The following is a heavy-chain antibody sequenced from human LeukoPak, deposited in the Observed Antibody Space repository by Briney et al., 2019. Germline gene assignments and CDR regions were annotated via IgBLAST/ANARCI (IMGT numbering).Heavy chain of an antibody. Sequence: GGSLRLSCAVSGFTFSSYAMSWVRQAPGKGLEWVSSISSSSSYIYYADSVKGRFTISRDNSKNTLFLQMNSLRADDTAVYYCARDPLSARQTGYFDLWGRGTLVTVSS. V-gene: IGHV3-21*01. D-gene: IGHD3-16*02. J-gene: IGHJ2*01. CDR3: ARDPLSARQTGYFDL. CDR1: GFTFSSYA. CDR2: ISSSSSYI.